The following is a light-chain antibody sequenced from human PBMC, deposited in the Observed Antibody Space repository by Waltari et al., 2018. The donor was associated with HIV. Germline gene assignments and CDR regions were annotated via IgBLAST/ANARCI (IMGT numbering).Light chain of an antibody. J-gene: IGLJ2*01. Sequence: QSALTQPRSVSGSPGQSVTISCTGTSSDVGGYNYVSWYQQHPGKAPKLMIYDVSMRPSGVPDRFSGSKSGNTASLTISGLQSEDEADYYCCSYAGRYTVFGGGTKLTVL. CDR1: SSDVGGYNY. V-gene: IGLV2-11*01. CDR2: DVS. CDR3: CSYAGRYTV.